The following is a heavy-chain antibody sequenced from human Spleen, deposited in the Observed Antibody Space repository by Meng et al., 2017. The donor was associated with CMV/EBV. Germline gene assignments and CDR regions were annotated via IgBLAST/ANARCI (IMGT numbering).Heavy chain of an antibody. CDR1: GFTFSDFY. Sequence: GGSLRLSCAASGFTFSDFYMSWIRQAPGKGPEWVSSIHSNGYRIYYTDSVKGRFTISRDNAKNTLYLQMNSLRVDDTAVYYCMRYDSDSWGQGTLVTVSS. J-gene: IGHJ4*02. V-gene: IGHV3-11*01. D-gene: IGHD2-21*02. CDR2: IHSNGYRI. CDR3: MRYDSDS.